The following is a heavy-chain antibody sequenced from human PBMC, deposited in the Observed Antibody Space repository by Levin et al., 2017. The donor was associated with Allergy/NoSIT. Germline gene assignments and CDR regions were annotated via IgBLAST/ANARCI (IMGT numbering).Heavy chain of an antibody. CDR1: AGSIRGNY. Sequence: SETLSLTCTVSAGSIRGNYWTWIRQSPGKGLEWIGYINYSGTTKYNPSLQSRVTISVDMPNNHFSLALTSVIAADTAVYYCARGSGVAIFGVTGGMIDYWGQGILVTVSS. CDR3: ARGSGVAIFGVTGGMIDY. J-gene: IGHJ4*02. D-gene: IGHD3-3*01. CDR2: INYSGTT. V-gene: IGHV4-59*01.